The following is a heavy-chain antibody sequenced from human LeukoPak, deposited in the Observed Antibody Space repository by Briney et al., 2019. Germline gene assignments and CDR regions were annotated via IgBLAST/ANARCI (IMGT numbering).Heavy chain of an antibody. CDR2: IKEDGSEK. J-gene: IGHJ4*02. CDR1: GFTFSSYW. CDR3: ARDTGNSYGYD. D-gene: IGHD5-18*01. V-gene: IGHV3-7*01. Sequence: PGGSLRLSCAASGFTFSSYWMSWVRQAPGKGLEWVANIKEDGSEKNYVDSVKGRFTISRDNAKNTLYLQMNSLRVEDPAVYYCARDTGNSYGYDWGQGTLVTVSS.